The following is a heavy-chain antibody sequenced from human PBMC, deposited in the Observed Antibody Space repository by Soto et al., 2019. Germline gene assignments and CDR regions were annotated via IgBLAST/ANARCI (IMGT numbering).Heavy chain of an antibody. Sequence: ETLSLTCSVSGGSISDYYWSWIRQPPGKGLEWIGYTYYGWNTNYNPSLKSRVTISVDTSKNQFSLKLISVTAADTAVYYCARDREYYDSSGLYFDYWGQGTLVTVSS. J-gene: IGHJ4*02. CDR1: GGSISDYY. CDR2: TYYGWNT. V-gene: IGHV4-59*01. D-gene: IGHD3-22*01. CDR3: ARDREYYDSSGLYFDY.